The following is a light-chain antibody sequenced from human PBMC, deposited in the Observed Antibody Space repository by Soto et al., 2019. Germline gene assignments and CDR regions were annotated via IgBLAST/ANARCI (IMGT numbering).Light chain of an antibody. V-gene: IGKV1-5*03. Sequence: EIPMTQSPSTLSGSVGDGVSIXCRASQTSSSWFDWYQQKPGKAPKLLTYKASTLKTGAPPSFSGSGSGTEFTRTISSLQPDDFATYYCQHYNSYSEAFGQGTKVDIK. J-gene: IGKJ1*01. CDR2: KAS. CDR3: QHYNSYSEA. CDR1: QTSSSW.